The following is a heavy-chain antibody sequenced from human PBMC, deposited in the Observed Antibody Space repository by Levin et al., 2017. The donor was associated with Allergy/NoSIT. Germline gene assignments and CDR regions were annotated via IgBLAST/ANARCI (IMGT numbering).Heavy chain of an antibody. J-gene: IGHJ5*02. Sequence: LAASVKVSCKASEYTFTGYYMHWVRQAPGQGLEWMGWINPNSGGTDYAQKFQGRVSMTRDTSINTAYMELSRLRSDDTAIYYCAREWGDGSGSHSAWFDPWGQGTLVTVSS. CDR2: INPNSGGT. CDR3: AREWGDGSGSHSAWFDP. D-gene: IGHD3-10*01. CDR1: EYTFTGYY. V-gene: IGHV1-2*03.